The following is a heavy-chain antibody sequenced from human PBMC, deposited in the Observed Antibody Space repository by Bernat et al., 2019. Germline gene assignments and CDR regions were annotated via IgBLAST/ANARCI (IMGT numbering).Heavy chain of an antibody. J-gene: IGHJ6*02. Sequence: QLQLQESGPGLVKPSETLSLTCTVSGGSISSSSYYWGWIRQPPGKGLEWIGSIYYSGSTYYNPSLQSRVTISVDTSKNQFSLKLSSVTAADTAVYYCARRYYYYGMDVWGQGTTVTVSS. CDR1: GGSISSSSYY. V-gene: IGHV4-39*01. CDR2: IYYSGST. CDR3: ARRYYYYGMDV.